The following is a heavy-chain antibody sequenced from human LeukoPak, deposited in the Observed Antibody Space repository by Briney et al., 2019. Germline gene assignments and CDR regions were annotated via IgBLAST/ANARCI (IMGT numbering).Heavy chain of an antibody. CDR1: GFSLSDYY. CDR3: ARGRRGSYYTFQV. V-gene: IGHV3-11*01. D-gene: IGHD3-16*01. CDR2: VTNTGRST. J-gene: IGHJ4*02. Sequence: GGSLRLSCAVSGFSLSDYYMNWVRQAPGKGLEWISYVTNTGRSTNYADSVRGRFTISRDSAKNSVSLQLTSLTAEDTAVYYCARGRRGSYYTFQVWGQGTLVSVSS.